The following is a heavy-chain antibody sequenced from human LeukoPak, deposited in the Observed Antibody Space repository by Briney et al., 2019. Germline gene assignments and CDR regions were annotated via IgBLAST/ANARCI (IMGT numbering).Heavy chain of an antibody. CDR2: INYRGST. Sequence: SETLSLTCTVSGDSISTYYRAWIRQPPGKGLEYIGSINYRGSTYYNPSLKSRVTLSVDTSKNQFSLKLNSVTAADTAVYYCATYKYDYVWGNQHFDYWGQGTLVAVSS. V-gene: IGHV4-39*07. J-gene: IGHJ4*02. CDR3: ATYKYDYVWGNQHFDY. CDR1: GDSISTYY. D-gene: IGHD3-16*01.